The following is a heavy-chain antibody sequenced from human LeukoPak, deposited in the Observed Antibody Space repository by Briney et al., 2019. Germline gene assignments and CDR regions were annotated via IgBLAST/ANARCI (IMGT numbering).Heavy chain of an antibody. CDR3: ARDPYDSSGYYPDY. D-gene: IGHD3-22*01. Sequence: ASVKVSCKASGYIFTDYYMHWVRQAPGQELGWMGRINPNSGGTNYAQKFQGRVTITADKSTSTAYMELSSLRSEDTAVYYCARDPYDSSGYYPDYWGQGTLVTVSS. CDR1: GYIFTDYY. J-gene: IGHJ4*02. V-gene: IGHV1/OR15-1*04. CDR2: INPNSGGT.